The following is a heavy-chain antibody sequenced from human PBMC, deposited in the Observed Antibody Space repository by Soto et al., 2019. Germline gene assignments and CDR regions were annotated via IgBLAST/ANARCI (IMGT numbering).Heavy chain of an antibody. V-gene: IGHV4-39*07. CDR2: IYYSGST. CDR3: SRVFGAYWYFDY. J-gene: IGHJ4*02. D-gene: IGHD2-8*02. Sequence: SETLSLTCTVSGGSINSSSDYWGWIRQPPGKGLEWIGSIYYSGSTYYNPSLKSRVTISVDTSKNQFSLKLSSVTAADTAVYFCSRVFGAYWYFDYWGRGTLVTVSS. CDR1: GGSINSSSDY.